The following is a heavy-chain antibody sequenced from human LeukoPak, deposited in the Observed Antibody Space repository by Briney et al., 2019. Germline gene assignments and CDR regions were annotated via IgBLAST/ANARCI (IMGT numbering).Heavy chain of an antibody. V-gene: IGHV1-46*01. J-gene: IGHJ5*02. Sequence: ASVKVSCKASGYTFTSYYMHWVGQAPGQGLEWMGIINPSGGSTSYAQKFQGRVTMTRDTSTSTVYMELSSLRSEDTAVYYCARENWNNYWFDPWGQGTLVTVSS. CDR2: INPSGGST. D-gene: IGHD1/OR15-1a*01. CDR1: GYTFTSYY. CDR3: ARENWNNYWFDP.